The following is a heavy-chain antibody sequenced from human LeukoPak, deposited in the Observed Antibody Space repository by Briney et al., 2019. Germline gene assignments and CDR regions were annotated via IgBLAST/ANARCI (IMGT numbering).Heavy chain of an antibody. CDR1: GFTFSSYS. D-gene: IGHD3-22*01. CDR3: AKDDGQYYYDSSGYYYGVSFDY. CDR2: ISGSGGST. J-gene: IGHJ4*02. Sequence: GGSLRLSCAASGFTFSSYSMNWVRQVPGKGLEWVSAISGSGGSTYYADSVKGRFTISRDNSKNTVYLQMNSLRAEDTAVYYCAKDDGQYYYDSSGYYYGVSFDYWGQGTLVTVSS. V-gene: IGHV3-23*01.